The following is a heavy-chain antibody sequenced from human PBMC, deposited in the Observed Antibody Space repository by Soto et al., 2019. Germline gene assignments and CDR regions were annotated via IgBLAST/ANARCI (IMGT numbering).Heavy chain of an antibody. Sequence: QLQLQESGPGLLKPSETLSLICSVSGGSISSKSYSWGWIRQPPGKGLEWMVTFYYNENSHYNPSHTSRVTISEDPSTSQFSLRLSSVPAAATAMYYFVSLAGYCGGNGCHGDYAMDVWGQGTTVTVSS. CDR2: FYYNENS. CDR3: VSLAGYCGGNGCHGDYAMDV. V-gene: IGHV4-39*01. J-gene: IGHJ6*02. D-gene: IGHD2-21*02. CDR1: GGSISSKSYS.